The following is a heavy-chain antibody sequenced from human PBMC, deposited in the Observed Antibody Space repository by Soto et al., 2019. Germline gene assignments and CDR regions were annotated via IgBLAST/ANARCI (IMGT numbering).Heavy chain of an antibody. D-gene: IGHD3-3*01. Sequence: GEALKISCKGSGYNYWIGWVRQIPGNGLEWMGIIYLGSSDTAYNPSFQGQVTISADKSINTAYLQWISLKDSDTATYFCAKLEWARYDPWGQGTLVTFAS. CDR2: IYLGSSDT. CDR1: GYNYW. V-gene: IGHV5-51*01. CDR3: AKLEWARYDP. J-gene: IGHJ5*02.